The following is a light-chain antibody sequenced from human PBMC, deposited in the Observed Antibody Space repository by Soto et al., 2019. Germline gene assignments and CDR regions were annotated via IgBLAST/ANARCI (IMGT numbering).Light chain of an antibody. CDR1: SSNIGGNS. V-gene: IGLV1-51*01. J-gene: IGLJ2*01. CDR2: DDN. Sequence: QSVLTQPPSVSAAPGQKVTISCSGSSSNIGGNSVSWYQQLPGTAPKLLIYDDNKRPSGIPDRFSGSKSGTSATLGITGFQTGDEADYYCTATDDRLTGPVFGGGTKVTVL. CDR3: TATDDRLTGPV.